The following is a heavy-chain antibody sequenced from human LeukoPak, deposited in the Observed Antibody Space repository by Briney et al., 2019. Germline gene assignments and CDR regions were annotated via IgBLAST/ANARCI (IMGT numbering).Heavy chain of an antibody. J-gene: IGHJ3*02. CDR2: INHSGST. Sequence: PSETLSLTCAVYGGSFSGYYWSWIRQPPGKGLEWIGEINHSGSTNYNPSLKSRVTISVDTSKNQFSLKLSSVTAADTAVYYCARGLANGGNSFDIWGQGTMVTVSS. CDR1: GGSFSGYY. CDR3: ARGLANGGNSFDI. D-gene: IGHD4-23*01. V-gene: IGHV4-34*01.